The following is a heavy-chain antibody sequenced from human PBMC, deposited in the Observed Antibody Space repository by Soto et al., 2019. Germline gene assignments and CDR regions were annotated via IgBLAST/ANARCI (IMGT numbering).Heavy chain of an antibody. Sequence: PTQTVSLTCAISGDSVSSTSAACNWIRQSPSRGLEWLVRAYDRSNWYNDYAVSVNSIITINPATSQHQFSMQLNYVTTEDTDVYYCARVKDRSSHNWFDPWGQGTMVTGSS. V-gene: IGHV6-1*01. J-gene: IGHJ5*02. CDR1: GDSVSSTSAA. D-gene: IGHD6-6*01. CDR3: ARVKDRSSHNWFDP. CDR2: AYDRSNWYN.